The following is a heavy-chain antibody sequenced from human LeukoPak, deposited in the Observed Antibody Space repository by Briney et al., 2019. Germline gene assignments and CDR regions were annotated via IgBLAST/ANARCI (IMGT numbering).Heavy chain of an antibody. CDR2: ISYDGSNK. J-gene: IGHJ6*02. D-gene: IGHD2-15*01. V-gene: IGHV3-30-3*01. CDR3: ASYCSGGSCTYYYYGMDV. CDR1: GFTFSSYA. Sequence: PGGSLRLSCAASGFTFSSYAMHWVRQAPGKGLEWVAVISYDGSNKYYADSVKGRFTISRDNSKNTLYLQMNSLRAEDTAVYYCASYCSGGSCTYYYYGMDVWGQGTTVTVSS.